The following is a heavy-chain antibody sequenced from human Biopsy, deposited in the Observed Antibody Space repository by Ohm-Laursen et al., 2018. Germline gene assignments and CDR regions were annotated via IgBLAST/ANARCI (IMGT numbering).Heavy chain of an antibody. D-gene: IGHD2-8*01. CDR2: INCKTGAT. J-gene: IGHJ4*02. CDR1: GGTFNGYG. CDR3: ARDPLNGHKHFDY. V-gene: IGHV1-2*02. Sequence: GASVKVSCKASGGTFNGYGINWMRQAPGQGLEWLGYINCKTGATNYAQKFQGTVTMTRDTSISTAYLALGSLRSADTAIYYCARDPLNGHKHFDYWGQGSLVTVSS.